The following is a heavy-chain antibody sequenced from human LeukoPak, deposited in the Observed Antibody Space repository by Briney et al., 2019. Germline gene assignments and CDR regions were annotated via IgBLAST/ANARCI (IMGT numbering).Heavy chain of an antibody. J-gene: IGHJ4*02. CDR3: AKDEWYCSSTSCSYFDY. D-gene: IGHD2-2*01. CDR1: GFTFSSYA. V-gene: IGHV3-23*01. CDR2: IIGSGGST. Sequence: PGGSLRLSCAASGFTFSSYAMSWVRQAPGKGLEWVSAIIGSGGSTYYADFVKGRFTISRDNSKNTLYLQMNSLRAEDTAVYYCAKDEWYCSSTSCSYFDYWGQGTLVTVSS.